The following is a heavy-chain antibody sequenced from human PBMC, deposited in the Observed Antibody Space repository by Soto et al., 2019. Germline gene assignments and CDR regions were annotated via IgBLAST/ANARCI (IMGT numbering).Heavy chain of an antibody. V-gene: IGHV3-21*01. CDR3: ARVRYYYDSSGYYPGDY. D-gene: IGHD3-22*01. CDR2: ISSSSSYI. CDR1: GFTFSSYS. J-gene: IGHJ4*02. Sequence: GGSLRLSCAASGFTFSSYSMNWVRQAPGKGLEWVSSISSSSSYIYYADSVKGRFTISRDNAKNSLYLQMNSLRAEDTAVYYCARVRYYYDSSGYYPGDYWGQGTLVTVSS.